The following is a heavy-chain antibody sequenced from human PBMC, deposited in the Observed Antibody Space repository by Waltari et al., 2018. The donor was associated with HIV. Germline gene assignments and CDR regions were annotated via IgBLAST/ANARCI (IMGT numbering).Heavy chain of an antibody. D-gene: IGHD1-26*01. Sequence: EVQLVESGGGLVQPGGSLRLSCAASEFTFRSHDMHWVRQTTGKGLERVAGIGIASNTNYADSVKGRCTISRENGKHSLYLQMNSLRAGDTAVYYCVRAGGSYYHFDYCRQGTLVTVSS. J-gene: IGHJ4*02. V-gene: IGHV3-13*01. CDR3: VRAGGSYYHFDY. CDR2: IGIASNT. CDR1: EFTFRSHD.